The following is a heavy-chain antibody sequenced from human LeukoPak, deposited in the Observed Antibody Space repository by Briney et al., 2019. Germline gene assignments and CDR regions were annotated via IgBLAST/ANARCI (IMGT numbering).Heavy chain of an antibody. Sequence: GASVKVSCKASGGTFSSYAISWVRQAPGQGLEWMGWMNPNSGNTGYAQKFQGRVTMTRNTSISTAYMELSSLRSEDTAVYYCARGYCSSTSCLPGDYWGQGTLVTVSS. CDR3: ARGYCSSTSCLPGDY. J-gene: IGHJ4*02. CDR2: MNPNSGNT. CDR1: GGTFSSYA. V-gene: IGHV1-8*02. D-gene: IGHD2-2*01.